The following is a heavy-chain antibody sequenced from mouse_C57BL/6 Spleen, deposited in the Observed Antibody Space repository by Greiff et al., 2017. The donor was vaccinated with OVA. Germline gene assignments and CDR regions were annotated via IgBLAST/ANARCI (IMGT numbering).Heavy chain of an antibody. CDR3: ARRGEGWFAY. CDR2: INPNNGGT. J-gene: IGHJ3*01. CDR1: GYTFTDYN. Sequence: DVKLQESGPELVKPGASVKIPCKASGYTFTDYNMDWVKQSHGKSLEWIGDINPNNGGTIYNQKFKGKATLTVDKSSSTAYMELRSLTSEDTAVYYCARRGEGWFAYWGQGTLVTVSA. V-gene: IGHV1-18*01.